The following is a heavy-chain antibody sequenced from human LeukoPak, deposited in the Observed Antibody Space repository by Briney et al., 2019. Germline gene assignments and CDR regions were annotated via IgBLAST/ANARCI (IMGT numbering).Heavy chain of an antibody. CDR1: GGSISSYY. CDR2: IYTSGST. Sequence: SETLSLTWTVSGGSISSYYWSWIRQPPGKGLEWIGYIYTSGSTNYNPSLKSRVTISVDTSMNQFSLKLSSVTAADTAVYYCARLYSSIPFDIWGQGTMVTVSS. D-gene: IGHD6-19*01. V-gene: IGHV4-4*09. CDR3: ARLYSSIPFDI. J-gene: IGHJ3*02.